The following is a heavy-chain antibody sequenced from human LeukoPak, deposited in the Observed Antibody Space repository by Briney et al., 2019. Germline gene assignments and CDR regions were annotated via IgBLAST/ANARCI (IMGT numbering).Heavy chain of an antibody. V-gene: IGHV3-23*01. CDR1: GFTFSSYA. J-gene: IGHJ4*02. Sequence: GGSLRLSCAASGFTFSSYAMSWVRQAPGKGLEWVSDISGSGGSTYYADSVKGRFTISRDNSKNTLYLQMNSLRAEDTAVYYCAKAPRITMIVVVIFDYWGQGTLVTVSS. CDR3: AKAPRITMIVVVIFDY. D-gene: IGHD3-22*01. CDR2: ISGSGGST.